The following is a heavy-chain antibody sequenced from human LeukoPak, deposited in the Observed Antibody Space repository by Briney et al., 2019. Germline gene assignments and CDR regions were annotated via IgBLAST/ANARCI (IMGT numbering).Heavy chain of an antibody. CDR3: AKGRREYSSGWYFDLFPEYYYYGMDV. V-gene: IGHV3-43*02. Sequence: PGGSLRLSCAASGFTFDDYAMHWVRQAPGKGLEWVSLINGDGGSTYYADSVKGRFTISRDNSKNSLYLQMNSLRTEDTALYYCAKGRREYSSGWYFDLFPEYYYYGMDVWGQGTTVTVSS. CDR2: INGDGGST. D-gene: IGHD6-19*01. J-gene: IGHJ6*02. CDR1: GFTFDDYA.